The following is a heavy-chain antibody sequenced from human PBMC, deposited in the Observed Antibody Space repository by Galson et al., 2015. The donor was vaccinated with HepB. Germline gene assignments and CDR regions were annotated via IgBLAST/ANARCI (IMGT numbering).Heavy chain of an antibody. Sequence: SLRLSCAASGFTFSSYGMHWVRQAPGKGLEWVAFIRYDGSNKYYADSVKGRFTISRDNSKNTLYLQMNSLRAEDTAVYYCAKVSNYDFWSSDAFDIWGQGTMVTVSS. J-gene: IGHJ3*02. V-gene: IGHV3-30*02. CDR1: GFTFSSYG. CDR2: IRYDGSNK. CDR3: AKVSNYDFWSSDAFDI. D-gene: IGHD3-3*01.